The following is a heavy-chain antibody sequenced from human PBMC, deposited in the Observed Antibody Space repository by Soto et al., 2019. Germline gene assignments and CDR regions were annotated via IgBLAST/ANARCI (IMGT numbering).Heavy chain of an antibody. D-gene: IGHD3-22*01. CDR1: GGSFSGYY. V-gene: IGHV4-34*01. CDR2: INHSGST. Sequence: ASETLSLTCAVYGGSFSGYYWSWIRQPPGKGLEWIGEINHSGSTNYNPSLKSRVTISVDTSKNQFSLKLSSVTAADTAVYYCARILFDSSGYYCFDYWGQGTLVTVSS. J-gene: IGHJ4*02. CDR3: ARILFDSSGYYCFDY.